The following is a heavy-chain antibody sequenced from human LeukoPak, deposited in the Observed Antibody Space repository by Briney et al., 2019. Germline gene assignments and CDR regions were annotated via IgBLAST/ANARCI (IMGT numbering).Heavy chain of an antibody. D-gene: IGHD5-12*01. CDR1: GFTFRSYW. Sequence: PGGSLRLSCAASGFTFRSYWMSWVRQAPGKGLEWVANINQGGSVKYYVDSVKGRFTISRDDAKHSLYVQMNSLRDKDTAVYYCARVGYSGWNLEYWGQGTLVTVSS. CDR3: ARVGYSGWNLEY. V-gene: IGHV3-7*01. CDR2: INQGGSVK. J-gene: IGHJ4*02.